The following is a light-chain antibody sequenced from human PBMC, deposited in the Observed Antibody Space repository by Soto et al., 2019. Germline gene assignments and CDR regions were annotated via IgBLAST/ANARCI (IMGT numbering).Light chain of an antibody. CDR3: QHCGSSPQGLT. V-gene: IGKV3-20*01. Sequence: EIVLTQSPGTLSLSPGERATLSCRASQSVSSRSDLAWYQQKPGQAPRLLIYCASSRATGIPDRFSGSGSGTDFTLTISSLEPEGCAVDYSQHCGSSPQGLTFGGGTKVGIK. CDR1: QSVSSRSD. CDR2: CAS. J-gene: IGKJ4*01.